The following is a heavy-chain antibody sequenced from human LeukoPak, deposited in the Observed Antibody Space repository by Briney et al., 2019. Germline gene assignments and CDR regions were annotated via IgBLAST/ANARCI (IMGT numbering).Heavy chain of an antibody. CDR3: ARKGLELH. D-gene: IGHD1-7*01. Sequence: SETLSLTCAVYGGPFSGYYWSWVRQPPGKGLEWIGEINHSGNTNYTPSLKSRVTISVDTSKNQFSLKLSSVTAADTAVYYCARKGLELHWGQGTLVTVSS. V-gene: IGHV4-34*01. CDR1: GGPFSGYY. J-gene: IGHJ4*02. CDR2: INHSGNT.